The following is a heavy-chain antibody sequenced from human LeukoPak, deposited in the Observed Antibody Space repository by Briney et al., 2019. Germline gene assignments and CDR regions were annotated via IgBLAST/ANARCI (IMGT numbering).Heavy chain of an antibody. CDR2: ISSSGSYI. V-gene: IGHV3-21*01. D-gene: IGHD4-17*01. CDR3: ARDYWDYGDYDSYDI. CDR1: GFTFSSFG. J-gene: IGHJ3*02. Sequence: GGSLGLSCAASGFTFSSFGMSWARQAPGKGLEWVSSISSSGSYIYYADSVEGRFTISRDNAKNSLYLQMNSLRAEDTAVYYCARDYWDYGDYDSYDIWGQGTMVTVSS.